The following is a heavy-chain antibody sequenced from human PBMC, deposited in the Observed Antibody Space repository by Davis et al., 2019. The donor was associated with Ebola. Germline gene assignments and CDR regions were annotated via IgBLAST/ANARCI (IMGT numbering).Heavy chain of an antibody. CDR2: IIPIFGTA. CDR3: ARVGQSWTGNYYYYYGMDV. J-gene: IGHJ6*02. V-gene: IGHV1-69*06. Sequence: AASVKVSCKASGGTFSSYAISWVRQAPGQGLEWMGGIIPIFGTANYAQKFQGRVTITADKSTSTAYMELSSLRSEDTAVYYCARVGQSWTGNYYYYYGMDVWGQGTTVTVSS. CDR1: GGTFSSYA. D-gene: IGHD3-10*01.